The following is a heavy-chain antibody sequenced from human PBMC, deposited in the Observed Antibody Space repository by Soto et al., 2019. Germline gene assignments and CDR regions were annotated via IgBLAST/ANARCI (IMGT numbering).Heavy chain of an antibody. Sequence: SETRSLTCTVSGGSISSYYWSWIRQPPGKGLEWIGYIYYSGSTNYNPSLKSRVTISVDTSKNQFSLKLSSVTAADTAVYYCARDSSSGHFDYWGQGTLVTVSS. CDR1: GGSISSYY. D-gene: IGHD1-26*01. V-gene: IGHV4-59*01. J-gene: IGHJ4*02. CDR3: ARDSSSGHFDY. CDR2: IYYSGST.